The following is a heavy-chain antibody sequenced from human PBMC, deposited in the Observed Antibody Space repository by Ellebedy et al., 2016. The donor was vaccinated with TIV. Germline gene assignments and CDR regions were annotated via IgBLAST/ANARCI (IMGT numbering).Heavy chain of an antibody. Sequence: PGGSLRLSCAASGFTFSSYWMIWVGQAPGKGREWVANIKQGGSEQYYVDSVKGRFTISRDNAKNSLYLQMNSLRAEDTAVYYCARDGGPIAAAADDWGQGTLVTVPS. CDR1: GFTFSSYW. D-gene: IGHD6-13*01. V-gene: IGHV3-7*03. CDR2: IKQGGSEQ. CDR3: ARDGGPIAAAADD. J-gene: IGHJ4*02.